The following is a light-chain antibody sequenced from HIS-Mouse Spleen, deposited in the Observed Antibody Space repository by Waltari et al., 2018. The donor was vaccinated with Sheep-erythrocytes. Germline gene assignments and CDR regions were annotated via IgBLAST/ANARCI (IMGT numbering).Light chain of an antibody. CDR1: SSDVGGYNL. Sequence: QSALTQPRSVSGSPGQSVTIPCTGPSSDVGGYNLFPWYQQHPGKAPKLMIYDVSKRPSGVPDRFSGSKSGNTASLTISGLQAEDEADYYCCSYAGSYNHVFATGTKVTVL. CDR2: DVS. J-gene: IGLJ1*01. V-gene: IGLV2-11*01. CDR3: CSYAGSYNHV.